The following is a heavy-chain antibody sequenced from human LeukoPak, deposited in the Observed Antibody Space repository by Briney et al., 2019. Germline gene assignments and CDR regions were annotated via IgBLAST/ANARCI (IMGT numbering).Heavy chain of an antibody. CDR3: AKRPGRHAPWVS. V-gene: IGHV5-51*01. CDR2: IYPGDSNT. CDR1: RYRFTNYW. Sequence: GESLQISCKASRYRFTNYWIGWVRPLPGKGLEWMGIIYPGDSNTTYSPSFQGQVTISADKSISTAYLQWSSLKASDTAIYYCAKRPGRHAPWVSWGQGTLVTVSS. D-gene: IGHD1-1*01. J-gene: IGHJ5*02.